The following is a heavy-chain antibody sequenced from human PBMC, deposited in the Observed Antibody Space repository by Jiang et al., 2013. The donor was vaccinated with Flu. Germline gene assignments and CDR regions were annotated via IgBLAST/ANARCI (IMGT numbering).Heavy chain of an antibody. CDR2: IDPSGGRT. CDR3: ARALATAGAQFIYFDS. CDR1: GYTFTEYY. V-gene: IGHV1-46*01. D-gene: IGHD6-13*01. J-gene: IGHJ4*02. Sequence: SGAEVTKPGASVTVSCKASGYTFTEYYLHWVRRAPGQGLEWVGMIDPSGGRTRFKQRFQGRVDMTKDTAKSTVFLELNGLRSEDTAMYFCARALATAGAQFIYFDSWGQGTPGHRLL.